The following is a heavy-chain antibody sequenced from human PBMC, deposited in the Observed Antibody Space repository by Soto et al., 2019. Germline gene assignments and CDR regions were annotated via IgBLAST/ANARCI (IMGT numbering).Heavy chain of an antibody. D-gene: IGHD3-10*01. Sequence: QITLKESGPTLVKPTQTLTLTCTFSGFSLSTSGVSVAWIRQPPGKALEWLALIYWAGNKRYSPSLESRLTITKDTTKNQVVLTMTYRDPVDTATYYCAHRHGSSGSYYFDYWGPGTLVTVSS. CDR2: IYWAGNK. CDR3: AHRHGSSGSYYFDY. J-gene: IGHJ4*02. V-gene: IGHV2-5*02. CDR1: GFSLSTSGVS.